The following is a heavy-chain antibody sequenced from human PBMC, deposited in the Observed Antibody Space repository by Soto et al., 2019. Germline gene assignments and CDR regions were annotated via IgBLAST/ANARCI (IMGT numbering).Heavy chain of an antibody. J-gene: IGHJ6*02. CDR3: AAPRYSSGWFYYYGMDV. V-gene: IGHV1-58*01. D-gene: IGHD6-19*01. CDR2: IVVGSGNT. CDR1: GFSFTGSA. Sequence: GXSVKVSCKASGFSFTGSAVQWVRQARGQRLEWIGWIVVGSGNTNYAQKFQERVTITRDMSTSTAYMELSSLRSEDTAVYYCAAPRYSSGWFYYYGMDVWGQGTTVTVSS.